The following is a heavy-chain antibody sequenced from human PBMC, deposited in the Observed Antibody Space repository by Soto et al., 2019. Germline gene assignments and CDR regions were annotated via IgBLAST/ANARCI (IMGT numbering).Heavy chain of an antibody. V-gene: IGHV3-64*01. D-gene: IGHD6-19*01. Sequence: DVQLVESGGGLVQPGGSLRLSCAASGFTFSSYAIHWVRQAPGMGLEFVSAISSNGDNTYYANSVKGRFTISRDSSKNTLYLQMGSLRAEDMAVYYCARARYSSDWLPFECWGQGTLVTVSS. CDR1: GFTFSSYA. J-gene: IGHJ4*02. CDR3: ARARYSSDWLPFEC. CDR2: ISSNGDNT.